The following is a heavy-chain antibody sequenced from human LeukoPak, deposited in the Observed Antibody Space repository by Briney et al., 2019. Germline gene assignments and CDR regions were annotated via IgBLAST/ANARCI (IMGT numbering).Heavy chain of an antibody. CDR1: GFTFSSYG. J-gene: IGHJ4*02. Sequence: GGSLRLSCAASGFTFSSYGMHWVRQAPGKGLEWVVFIRYDGSNKYYADSVKGRFTISRDNSKNTLYLQMNGLRAEDTAVYYCAKDRRSGGWELRPVDDYWGQGTLVTVSS. CDR2: IRYDGSNK. D-gene: IGHD1-26*01. V-gene: IGHV3-30*02. CDR3: AKDRRSGGWELRPVDDY.